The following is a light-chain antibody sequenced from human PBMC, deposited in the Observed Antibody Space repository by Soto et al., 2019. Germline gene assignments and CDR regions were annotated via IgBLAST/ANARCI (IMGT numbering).Light chain of an antibody. CDR2: EVT. V-gene: IGLV2-8*01. CDR3: SSYAGSSNVI. Sequence: QSALTQPPSASGSPGQSVTISCTGTSSDVGDYKYVSWYQQHPGKAPKLMIYEVTKRPSGVPDRFSGSKSGNTASLTVSGLQAEDEADYFCSSYAGSSNVIFGGGTQLTVL. J-gene: IGLJ2*01. CDR1: SSDVGDYKY.